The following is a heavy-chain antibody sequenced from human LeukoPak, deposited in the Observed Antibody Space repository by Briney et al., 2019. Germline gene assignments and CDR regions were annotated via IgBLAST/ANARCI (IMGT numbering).Heavy chain of an antibody. Sequence: SETLSLTCTVSGGSISSSTYFWGWIRQPPGKGLEWIGTIYYSGNTYYNPSLKSRVTISVDTSKNQFSLKLSSVTAADTAVYYCARLSDVLLWFGESTDYFDYWGQGTLVTVSS. CDR1: GGSISSSTYF. J-gene: IGHJ4*02. D-gene: IGHD3-10*01. CDR2: IYYSGNT. CDR3: ARLSDVLLWFGESTDYFDY. V-gene: IGHV4-39*07.